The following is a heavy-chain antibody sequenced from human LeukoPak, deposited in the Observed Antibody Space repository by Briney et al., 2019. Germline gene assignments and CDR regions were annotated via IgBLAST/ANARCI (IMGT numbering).Heavy chain of an antibody. Sequence: SETLSLTCTVSGGSISSYYWSWIRQPPGKGLEWIGYIYYSGSTNYNPSLKSRVTISVDTSKNQFSLKLSSVTAADTAVYYCARHGPKQVVHYYYYYMDVWGKGTTVTASS. CDR3: ARHGPKQVVHYYYYYMDV. J-gene: IGHJ6*03. CDR2: IYYSGST. V-gene: IGHV4-59*01. D-gene: IGHD2-15*01. CDR1: GGSISSYY.